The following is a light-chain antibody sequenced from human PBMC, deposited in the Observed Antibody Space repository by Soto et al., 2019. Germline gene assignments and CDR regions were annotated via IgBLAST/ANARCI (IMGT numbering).Light chain of an antibody. CDR3: QQFKSGTWT. CDR1: QNIERW. J-gene: IGKJ1*01. CDR2: DVS. Sequence: DIQMTQSPSTLSASVGDRVTITCRASQNIERWLAWYQQKPGKAPKLLLYDVSSLESGVPSRFSGSGSATEFILTITGRQPDDFATYFCQQFKSGTWTFGQGTKVEVK. V-gene: IGKV1-5*01.